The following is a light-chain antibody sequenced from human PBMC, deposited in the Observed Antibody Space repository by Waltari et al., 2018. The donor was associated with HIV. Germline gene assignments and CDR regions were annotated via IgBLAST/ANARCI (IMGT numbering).Light chain of an antibody. V-gene: IGLV3-1*01. CDR3: QAWDGNTYV. Sequence: SHELTQPPSVSVSPGQTASISCSGDTLGDKYVCWYQQKAGQSPLLVIYQDNVRPSGITERFSGSNSGNTATLTISGTQALDEADYYCQAWDGNTYVFGTGTKVTVL. CDR1: TLGDKY. CDR2: QDN. J-gene: IGLJ1*01.